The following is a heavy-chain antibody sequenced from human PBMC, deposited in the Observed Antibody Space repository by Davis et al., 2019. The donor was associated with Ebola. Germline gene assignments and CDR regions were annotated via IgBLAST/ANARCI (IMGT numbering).Heavy chain of an antibody. CDR3: ARRLYCGGGSCYEYYYGMDV. CDR2: ISWNSGSI. V-gene: IGHV3-9*01. CDR1: GFPFDDYA. Sequence: SLKISCAASGFPFDDYAMHWVRQAPGKGLEWVSGISWNSGSIGYADSVKGRFTISRDNAKNSLYLKMNSLRAEDTAVYYCARRLYCGGGSCYEYYYGMDVWGQGTTVTVSS. J-gene: IGHJ6*02. D-gene: IGHD2-15*01.